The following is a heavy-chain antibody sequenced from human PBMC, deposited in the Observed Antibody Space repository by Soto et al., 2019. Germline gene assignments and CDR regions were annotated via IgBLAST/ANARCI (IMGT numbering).Heavy chain of an antibody. Sequence: QVQLVQSGAEVKKPGSSVKVSCKASGGTFSSYAISWVRQAPGQGLEWMGGIIPIFGTANYAQKFQGRVTITADESTRTAYMELSRLRTEDTAVYYCARDVIAAAGTAGWGQGTLVTVSS. CDR1: GGTFSSYA. D-gene: IGHD6-13*01. V-gene: IGHV1-69*12. J-gene: IGHJ4*02. CDR2: IIPIFGTA. CDR3: ARDVIAAAGTAG.